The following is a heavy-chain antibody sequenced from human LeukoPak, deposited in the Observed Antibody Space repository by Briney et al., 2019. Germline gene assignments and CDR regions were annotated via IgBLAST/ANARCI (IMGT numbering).Heavy chain of an antibody. Sequence: ASVKVSCKASGDTSNTYAFNWVRQAPGQGLEWMGRIIPILGVVNYAQRFHDRVTFTADKSTSTAYMEMSSLRSEDTAMYYCARVETPVSGMAVWGQGTTVTVSS. CDR2: IIPILGVV. CDR3: ARVETPVSGMAV. J-gene: IGHJ6*02. CDR1: GDTSNTYA. D-gene: IGHD1-1*01. V-gene: IGHV1-69*04.